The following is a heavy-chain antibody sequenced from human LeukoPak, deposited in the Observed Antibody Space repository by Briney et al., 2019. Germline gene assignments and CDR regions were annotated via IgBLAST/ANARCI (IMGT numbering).Heavy chain of an antibody. V-gene: IGHV3-30-3*01. CDR3: AREIQSYYYYGMDV. CDR1: GFNFITYA. D-gene: IGHD5-18*01. J-gene: IGHJ6*02. CDR2: ISYDGGKR. Sequence: GGPLRLSCVGSGFNFITYALHWVRQAPGRGPEWVAVISYDGGKRFYADSVKGRFTISRDNAKNSLYLQMNSLRAEDTAVYYCAREIQSYYYYGMDVWGQGTTVTVSS.